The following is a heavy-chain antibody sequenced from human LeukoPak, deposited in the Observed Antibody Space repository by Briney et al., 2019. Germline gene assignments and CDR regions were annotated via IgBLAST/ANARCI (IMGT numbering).Heavy chain of an antibody. J-gene: IGHJ4*02. D-gene: IGHD3-10*01. V-gene: IGHV4-59*01. CDR2: IYYSGST. CDR3: ARVKSYRFGELLFPN. CDR1: GGSINNYY. Sequence: SETLSLTCTVSGGSINNYYWSWIRQPPGKGLEWIGYIYYSGSTNYNPSLKSRVTISVDTSKNQFSLKLSSVTAADTAVYYCARVKSYRFGELLFPNWGQGTLVTVSS.